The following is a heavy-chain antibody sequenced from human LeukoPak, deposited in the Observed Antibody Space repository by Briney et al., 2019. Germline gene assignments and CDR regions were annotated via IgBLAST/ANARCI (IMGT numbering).Heavy chain of an antibody. J-gene: IGHJ4*02. CDR1: GFTFSSYA. CDR2: ISGSGAST. V-gene: IGHV3-23*01. Sequence: GGSLRLSCAASGFTFSSYAMTWVRQAPGKGLEWVSGISGSGASTYYADSVKGRFTISRDNSKNTLYLQMSSLRAEDTAVYYCAKDREDYGDYGVLDFWGQGTLVTVSS. CDR3: AKDREDYGDYGVLDF. D-gene: IGHD4-17*01.